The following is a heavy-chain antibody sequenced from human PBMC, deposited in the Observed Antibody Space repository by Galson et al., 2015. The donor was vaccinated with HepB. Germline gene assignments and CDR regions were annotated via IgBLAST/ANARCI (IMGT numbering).Heavy chain of an antibody. D-gene: IGHD3-10*01. V-gene: IGHV3-23*01. CDR3: AKDLEVRGEYYYYGMDV. CDR2: IGSDGSST. CDR1: GFTFSSYA. Sequence: SLRLSCAASGFTFSSYAMSWVRQAPGKGLEWVSAIGSDGSSTFYADSVKGRSTISRDNSGNTLYLQMNRLRAEDTAIYYCAKDLEVRGEYYYYGMDVWGQGTTVTVSS. J-gene: IGHJ6*02.